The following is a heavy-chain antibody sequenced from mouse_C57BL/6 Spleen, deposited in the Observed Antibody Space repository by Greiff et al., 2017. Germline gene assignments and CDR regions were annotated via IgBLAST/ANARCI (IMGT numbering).Heavy chain of an antibody. CDR3: TRGDWENSDY. D-gene: IGHD4-1*01. Sequence: QVHVKQSGAELVRPGASVTLSCKASGYTFTDYEMHWVKQTPVHGLEWIGAIDPETGGTAYNQKFKGKAILTADTSSSTAYMELRSLTSEDSAVYYCTRGDWENSDYWGQGTTLTVSS. J-gene: IGHJ2*01. V-gene: IGHV1-15*01. CDR2: IDPETGGT. CDR1: GYTFTDYE.